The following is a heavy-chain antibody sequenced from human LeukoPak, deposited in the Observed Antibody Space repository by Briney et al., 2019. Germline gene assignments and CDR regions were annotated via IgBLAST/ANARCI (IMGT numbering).Heavy chain of an antibody. CDR3: ARSFWQLAPVGGEDYYYYYMDV. D-gene: IGHD6-13*01. CDR1: GGTFSSYA. V-gene: IGHV1-69*13. J-gene: IGHJ6*03. CDR2: VIPLFNTS. Sequence: GASVKVSCKASGGTFSSYAFSWVRQAPGQGPEWMGGVIPLFNTSHYAQRFQGRVTITADEFTSTVYMELSSLRSEDTAMYYCARSFWQLAPVGGEDYYYYYMDVWGKGTTVTISS.